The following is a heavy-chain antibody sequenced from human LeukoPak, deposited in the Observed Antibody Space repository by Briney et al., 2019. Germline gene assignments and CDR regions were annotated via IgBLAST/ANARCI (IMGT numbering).Heavy chain of an antibody. CDR2: ISGSGGST. D-gene: IGHD2-15*01. CDR1: GFTFSSYA. CDR3: AKGACSGGSCYSSRDYYYGMDV. J-gene: IGHJ6*02. Sequence: GGSLRLSCAASGFTFSSYAMSWVCQAPGKGLEWVSAISGSGGSTYYADSVKGRFTISRDNSKNTLYLQMNSLRAEDTAVYYCAKGACSGGSCYSSRDYYYGMDVWGQGTTVTVSS. V-gene: IGHV3-23*01.